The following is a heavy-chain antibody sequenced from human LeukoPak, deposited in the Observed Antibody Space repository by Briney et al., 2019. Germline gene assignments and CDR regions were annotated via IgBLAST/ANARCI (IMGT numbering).Heavy chain of an antibody. D-gene: IGHD3-22*01. CDR1: GFTVSSNY. J-gene: IGHJ4*02. CDR3: ARLPIVVITSGGY. CDR2: LYSDGST. V-gene: IGHV3-53*01. Sequence: GGSLRLSCAASGFTVSSNYMTWVRQAPGEGLEWLSVLYSDGSTYYADSVKGRFTILRDNSKNTLYLQMNSLRAEDTAVYYCARLPIVVITSGGYWGQGTLVTVSS.